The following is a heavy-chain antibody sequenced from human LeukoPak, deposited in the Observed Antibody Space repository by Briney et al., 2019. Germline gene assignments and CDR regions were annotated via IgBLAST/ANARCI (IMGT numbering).Heavy chain of an antibody. J-gene: IGHJ4*02. CDR1: GVSFSGYY. CDR3: ARKRRYYYDSSGYYYNDY. CDR2: INHSGST. V-gene: IGHV4-34*01. D-gene: IGHD3-22*01. Sequence: PSETLSLTCAVYGVSFSGYYWSWIRQPPGKGLEWIGEINHSGSTNYNPSLKSRVTISVDTSKNQFSLKLSSVTAADTAVYYCARKRRYYYDSSGYYYNDYWGQGTLVTVSS.